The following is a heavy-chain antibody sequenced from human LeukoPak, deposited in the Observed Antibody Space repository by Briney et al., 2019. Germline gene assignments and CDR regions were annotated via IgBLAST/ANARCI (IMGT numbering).Heavy chain of an antibody. CDR2: IGTAGDT. Sequence: PGGSLRLSCAASGFTFSSYDMHWVRQATGKGLEWVSAIGTAGDTYYPGSVKGRFTISRENAKNSLYLQMNSLRDGDTAVYYCARAHYYGSGSYPSYYYYGMDVWGQGTTVTVSS. J-gene: IGHJ6*02. CDR1: GFTFSSYD. V-gene: IGHV3-13*01. CDR3: ARAHYYGSGSYPSYYYYGMDV. D-gene: IGHD3-10*01.